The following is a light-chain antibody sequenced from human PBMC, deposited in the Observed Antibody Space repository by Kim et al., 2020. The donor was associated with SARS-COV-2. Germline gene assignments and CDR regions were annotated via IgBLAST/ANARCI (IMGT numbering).Light chain of an antibody. CDR3: QQYVTYPLT. CDR1: QGISNR. J-gene: IGKJ4*01. CDR2: AAS. V-gene: IGKV1-16*02. Sequence: ACVGDEVTITFRSSQGISNRLAWFQQQPGTTPKSLIYAASSLQSGVPSKFSGSGSGTDFTLTIRSLQPEDFATYYCQQYVTYPLTFGGGTKVDIK.